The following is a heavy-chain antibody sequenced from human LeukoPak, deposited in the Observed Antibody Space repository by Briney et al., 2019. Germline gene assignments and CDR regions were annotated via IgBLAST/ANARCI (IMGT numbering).Heavy chain of an antibody. CDR1: GGSFSGYY. CDR3: ARGPSTRPYYYYGMDV. D-gene: IGHD2-2*01. CDR2: INHSGST. Sequence: PSETLSLTCAVYGGSFSGYYWSWIRQPPGKGLEWIGEINHSGSTNYNPSLKSRVTISVDTSKNQFSLKLSSVTAADTAVYYCARGPSTRPYYYYGMDVWGQGTTVTVSS. J-gene: IGHJ6*02. V-gene: IGHV4-34*01.